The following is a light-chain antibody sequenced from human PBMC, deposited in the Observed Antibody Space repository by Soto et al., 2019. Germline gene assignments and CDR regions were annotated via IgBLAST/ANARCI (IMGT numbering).Light chain of an antibody. CDR3: QQAASFPIT. Sequence: DIQMTPSPSSLSASVGDRVTVTCRASQTIIFYLNWYQQKPGKAPKLLISAASNLQSGVPSRFSGSGSGTDFTLTINSLQPEDFATYYCQQAASFPITFGQGTRRAIK. CDR2: AAS. CDR1: QTIIFY. J-gene: IGKJ5*01. V-gene: IGKV1-39*01.